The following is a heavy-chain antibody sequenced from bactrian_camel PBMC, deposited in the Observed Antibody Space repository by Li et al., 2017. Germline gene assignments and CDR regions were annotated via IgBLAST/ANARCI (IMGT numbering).Heavy chain of an antibody. Sequence: DVQLVESGGGSVQAGGSLTLSCAASGYLYSPYYMGWVRQAPGKEREGVAGIDSDGRTSYADSVKGRFILTQDNAKATLHLQMNSLKPEDTATYYCEADRAGFCPIRRVSDWDIQRVDYWGQGTQVTVS. CDR3: EADRAGFCPIRRVSDWDIQRVDY. CDR2: IDSDGRT. V-gene: IGHV3S10*01. CDR1: GYLYSPYY. D-gene: IGHD4*01. J-gene: IGHJ4*01.